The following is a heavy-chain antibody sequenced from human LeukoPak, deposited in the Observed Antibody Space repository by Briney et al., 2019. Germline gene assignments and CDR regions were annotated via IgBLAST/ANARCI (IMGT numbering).Heavy chain of an antibody. D-gene: IGHD3-3*01. CDR3: ARGRSSILRFLEGNWFDP. CDR2: ISFDGSNR. J-gene: IGHJ5*02. Sequence: GGSLRLSCAASGFTFSSYSMNWVRQAPGKGLEWVTFISFDGSNRNYADSVKGRFTISRDNAKNSLYLQMNSLRAEDTAVYYCARGRSSILRFLEGNWFDPWGQGTLVTVSS. V-gene: IGHV3-30*03. CDR1: GFTFSSYS.